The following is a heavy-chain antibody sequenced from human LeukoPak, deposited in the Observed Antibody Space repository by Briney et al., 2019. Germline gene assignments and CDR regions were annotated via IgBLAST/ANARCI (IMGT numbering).Heavy chain of an antibody. CDR3: ARVPPYYYYYYMDV. J-gene: IGHJ6*03. V-gene: IGHV4-4*07. CDR1: GGSISSYY. CDR2: IYTSGST. Sequence: SETLSLTCTVSGGSISSYYRSWIRQPAGKGLEWIGRIYTSGSTNYNPSLKSRVTMSVDTSKNQFSLKLSSVTAADTAVYYCARVPPYYYYYYMDVWGKGTTVTVSS.